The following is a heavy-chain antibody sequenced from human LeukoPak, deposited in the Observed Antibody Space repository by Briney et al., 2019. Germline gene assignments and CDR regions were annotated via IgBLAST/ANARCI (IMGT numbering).Heavy chain of an antibody. CDR1: GGSISSYY. J-gene: IGHJ6*03. CDR2: IYTSGST. Sequence: SETLSLTCTVSGGSISSYYWSWIRQPAGKGLEWIGRIYTSGSTNYNPSLKSRVTISVDTSKNQFSLKLSSVTAADTAVYYCARGVLWFGELLFSYYYMDVWGKGTTVTISS. CDR3: ARGVLWFGELLFSYYYMDV. D-gene: IGHD3-10*01. V-gene: IGHV4-4*07.